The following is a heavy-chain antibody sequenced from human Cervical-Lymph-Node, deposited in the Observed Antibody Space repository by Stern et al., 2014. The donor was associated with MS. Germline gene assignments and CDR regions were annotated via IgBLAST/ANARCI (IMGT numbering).Heavy chain of an antibody. CDR3: ARDRRAFLDY. CDR1: GFSFGTSW. Sequence: VKLVQSGGGLVQPGGSLRLSCVASGFSFGTSWMSWVRQPPGRGLEWLANIRQDGYDKFYVDSVKGRFTISRDNARNSLYLQMNSLTVADTAVYYCARDRRAFLDYWGQGTHVAVSS. CDR2: IRQDGYDK. D-gene: IGHD2/OR15-2a*01. V-gene: IGHV3-7*01. J-gene: IGHJ4*02.